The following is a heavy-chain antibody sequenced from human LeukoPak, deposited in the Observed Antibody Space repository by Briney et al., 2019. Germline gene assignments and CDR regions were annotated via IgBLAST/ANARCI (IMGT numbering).Heavy chain of an antibody. D-gene: IGHD3-16*02. CDR1: GDSISSTSYY. CDR3: ARGRINSYYDYVWGSYRSHFDI. V-gene: IGHV4-39*01. CDR2: IYYSGST. J-gene: IGHJ3*02. Sequence: TSETLSLTCTVSGDSISSTSYYWGWIRQPPGKGLEWIGSIYYSGSTYYNPSLKSRVTISIDTSMNQFSLKLSSVTAADTAVYYCARGRINSYYDYVWGSYRSHFDIWGQGTMVTVSS.